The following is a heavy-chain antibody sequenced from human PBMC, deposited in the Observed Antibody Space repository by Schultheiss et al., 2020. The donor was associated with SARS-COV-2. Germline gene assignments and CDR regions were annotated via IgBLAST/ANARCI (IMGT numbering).Heavy chain of an antibody. J-gene: IGHJ4*02. V-gene: IGHV4-39*07. CDR1: GGSISSSTYY. CDR3: ARGIRTMPLAN. Sequence: SQTLSLTCTVSGGSISSSTYYWGWIRQPPGKGLEWIGEINHSGSTNYNPSLKSRVTISVDTSKNQFSLKLSSVTAADTAVYYCARGIRTMPLANWGQGTLVTVSS. D-gene: IGHD2-2*01. CDR2: INHSGST.